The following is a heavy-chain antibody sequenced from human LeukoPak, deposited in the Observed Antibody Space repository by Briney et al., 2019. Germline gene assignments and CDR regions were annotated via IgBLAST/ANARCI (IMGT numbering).Heavy chain of an antibody. D-gene: IGHD6-13*01. Sequence: SETLSLTFAVYGGSFSGYYWSWIRQPPGKGLEWIGEINHSGSTNYNPSLKSRVTISVDTSKNQFSLKLSSVTAADTAVYYCTRDLRVAAAGTHDWYFDLWGRGTLITVSS. CDR1: GGSFSGYY. J-gene: IGHJ2*01. CDR2: INHSGST. V-gene: IGHV4-34*01. CDR3: TRDLRVAAAGTHDWYFDL.